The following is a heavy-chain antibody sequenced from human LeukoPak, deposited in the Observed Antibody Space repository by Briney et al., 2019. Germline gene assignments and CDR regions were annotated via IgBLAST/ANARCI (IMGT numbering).Heavy chain of an antibody. CDR2: IYYSGSS. V-gene: IGHV4-59*01. CDR1: GGSISSYY. Sequence: SETLSLTCTVSGGSISSYYWSWIRQPPGKGLEWIGYIYYSGSSNYNPSLKSRITISVDTSKNQFSLKLSSMTAADTAVYYCARFRTTFGELNHWGQGTLVTVSS. J-gene: IGHJ5*02. D-gene: IGHD3-10*01. CDR3: ARFRTTFGELNH.